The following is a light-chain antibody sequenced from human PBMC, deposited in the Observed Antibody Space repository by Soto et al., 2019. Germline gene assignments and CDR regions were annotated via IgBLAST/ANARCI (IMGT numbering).Light chain of an antibody. CDR2: AAS. Sequence: DIQMTQSPSSLSASLGDRVTIACRASQGISNSLAWYQQQPGKVPKLLISAASTLQSGVPSRFSGSGSGTDFTLTISSLQPEDVATYYCQKHSNAPPWTFGQGTKVEIK. CDR1: QGISNS. V-gene: IGKV1-27*01. CDR3: QKHSNAPPWT. J-gene: IGKJ1*01.